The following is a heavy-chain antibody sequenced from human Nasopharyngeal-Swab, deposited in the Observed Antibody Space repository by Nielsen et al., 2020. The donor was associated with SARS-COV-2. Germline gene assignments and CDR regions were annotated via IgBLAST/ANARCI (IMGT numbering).Heavy chain of an antibody. CDR3: ARGPGGDYYDSSGYYVDAFDI. CDR1: GFTFSFYG. J-gene: IGHJ3*02. CDR2: IGYDGSHK. V-gene: IGHV3-33*01. Sequence: GESLKISCAASGFTFSFYGMHWVRQAPGKGLEWVAVIGYDGSHKSYADSVKGRFTISRDNSKNTLYLQMNSLRAEDTAVYYCARGPGGDYYDSSGYYVDAFDIWGQGAMVTVSS. D-gene: IGHD3-22*01.